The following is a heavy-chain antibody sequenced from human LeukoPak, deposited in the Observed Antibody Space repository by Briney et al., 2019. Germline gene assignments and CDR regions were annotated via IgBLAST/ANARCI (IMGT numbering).Heavy chain of an antibody. CDR3: ARDIGSSWFYFDY. V-gene: IGHV3-48*01. CDR2: ISSSSTTI. J-gene: IGHJ4*02. Sequence: PGGSLRLSCAASGFTFSSYSMNWVRQAPGKGLGWVSYISSSSTTIYYADSLKGRFTISRDNAKNSLFLQMNSLRAEDTAVYYCARDIGSSWFYFDYWGQGTLVTVSS. CDR1: GFTFSSYS. D-gene: IGHD6-13*01.